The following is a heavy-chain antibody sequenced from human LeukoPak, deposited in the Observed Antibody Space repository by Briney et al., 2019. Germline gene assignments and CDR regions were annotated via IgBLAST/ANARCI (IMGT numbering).Heavy chain of an antibody. CDR2: ISGNSAST. CDR1: GFTFGTYA. CDR3: ARGEFLGSGASLMDY. D-gene: IGHD3-10*01. Sequence: GGSLRLSCAASGFTFGTYAMFWVRQAPGKGLEWVSSISGNSASTPYADFVTGRFTISRDNSKNTVYLQMNSLRAEDTAVYYCARGEFLGSGASLMDYWGQGTLVTVSS. V-gene: IGHV3-23*01. J-gene: IGHJ4*02.